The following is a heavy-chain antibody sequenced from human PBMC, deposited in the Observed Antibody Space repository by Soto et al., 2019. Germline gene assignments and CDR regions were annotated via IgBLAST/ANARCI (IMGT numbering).Heavy chain of an antibody. CDR2: ISYDGSNK. V-gene: IGHV3-30-3*01. CDR1: GFTFSSYA. D-gene: IGHD3-3*01. Sequence: VQLVESGGGVVQPGRSLRLSCAASGFTFSSYAMHWVRQAPGKGLEWVAVISYDGSNKYYADSVNGRFTISRDNSKNTLYLQMNSLRAEDTAVYYCARDWLVDFWSGYKYPYYFDYWGQGTLVTVSS. J-gene: IGHJ4*02. CDR3: ARDWLVDFWSGYKYPYYFDY.